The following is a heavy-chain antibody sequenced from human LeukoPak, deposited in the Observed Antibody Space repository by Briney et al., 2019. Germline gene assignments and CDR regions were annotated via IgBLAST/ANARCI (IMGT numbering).Heavy chain of an antibody. Sequence: SETLSLTCAVSGGSISSSNWWSWVRQPPGKGLEWIGEIYHGGSTNYNPSLKSRATISVDKSKNQFSLKLSSVTAADTAVYYCAGAYGDRIYYYYYYMDVWGKGTTVTVSS. CDR2: IYHGGST. V-gene: IGHV4-4*02. CDR3: AGAYGDRIYYYYYYMDV. D-gene: IGHD4-17*01. CDR1: GGSISSSNW. J-gene: IGHJ6*03.